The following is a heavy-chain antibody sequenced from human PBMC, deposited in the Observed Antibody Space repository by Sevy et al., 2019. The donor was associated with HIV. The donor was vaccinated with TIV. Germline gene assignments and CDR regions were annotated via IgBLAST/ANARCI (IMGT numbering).Heavy chain of an antibody. D-gene: IGHD2-21*01. CDR3: VSDGESDEYYFDMDV. CDR2: ISYDGRNK. V-gene: IGHV3-30*04. J-gene: IGHJ6*02. Sequence: GGSLRLSCAASGFTFSSYTMHWVRQAPGKGLEWVAVISYDGRNKYYEDSVKGGFTISRDHAKNTPYLQMDGLRAEDTALCCCVSDGESDEYYFDMDVWGQGTTVTVSS. CDR1: GFTFSSYT.